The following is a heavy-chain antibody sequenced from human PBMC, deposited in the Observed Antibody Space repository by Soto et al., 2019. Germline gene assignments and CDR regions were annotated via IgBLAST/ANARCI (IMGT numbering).Heavy chain of an antibody. D-gene: IGHD3-22*01. CDR3: ARDAPLFYYYDSTDHDAFDI. CDR1: GYTFTSYY. J-gene: IGHJ3*02. Sequence: QVQLVQSGAEVKKPGASVKVSCKASGYTFTSYYMHWVGQPPGQGRGWRGIINPSGGSTSYAQKFQGRVTMTRDTSTSTVYMELSSLRSEDTAVYYCARDAPLFYYYDSTDHDAFDIWGQGTMVTVSS. CDR2: INPSGGST. V-gene: IGHV1-46*03.